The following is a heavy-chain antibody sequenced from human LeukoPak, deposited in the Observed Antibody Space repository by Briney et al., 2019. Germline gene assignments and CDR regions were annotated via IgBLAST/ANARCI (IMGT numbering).Heavy chain of an antibody. CDR3: ARPTGSYGFDI. CDR1: GFTISTYS. Sequence: GGSLRLSCAASGFTISTYSMNWVRQAPGKGLEWVSYISGRSESKSYADSVKGRFTISRDNAKNSLYLQMNSLRVEDTALYYCARPTGSYGFDIWGQGAMVTVSS. V-gene: IGHV3-48*01. CDR2: ISGRSESK. D-gene: IGHD4-17*01. J-gene: IGHJ3*02.